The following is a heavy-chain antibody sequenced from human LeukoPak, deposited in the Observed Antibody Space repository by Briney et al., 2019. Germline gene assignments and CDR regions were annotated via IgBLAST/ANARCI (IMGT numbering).Heavy chain of an antibody. D-gene: IGHD3-10*01. V-gene: IGHV4-34*01. J-gene: IGHJ3*01. CDR2: INQSGST. CDR3: ARGLGS. CDR1: GGSFSGYY. Sequence: PSETLSLTCAVYGGSFSGYYWSWIRQPPGKGLEWIGEINQSGSTNYNPSLKSRVTISVDTSKNQFSLKLSSVTAADTAVYYCARGLGSWGQGTMVTVSS.